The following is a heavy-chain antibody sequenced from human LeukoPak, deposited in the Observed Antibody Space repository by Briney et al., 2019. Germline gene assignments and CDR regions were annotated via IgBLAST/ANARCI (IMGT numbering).Heavy chain of an antibody. CDR2: ISGNGGST. CDR3: AIAMISRVVTTLFLDL. CDR1: GFTFSSYS. Sequence: GGSLRLSCAASGFTFSSYSMSWVRQAPGKGLVWVSRISGNGGSTYYADSVKGRFTISRDNAKNTLYLQMNSLRAEDTAVYYCAIAMISRVVTTLFLDLWGQRTGVTV. J-gene: IGHJ5*02. V-gene: IGHV3-23*01. D-gene: IGHD4-11*01.